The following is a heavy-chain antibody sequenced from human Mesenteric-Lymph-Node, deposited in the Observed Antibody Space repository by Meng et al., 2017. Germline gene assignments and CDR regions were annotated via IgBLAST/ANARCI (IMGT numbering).Heavy chain of an antibody. J-gene: IGHJ5*02. CDR2: IIPIFGTA. CDR1: GGTFSSYA. CDR3: AKEGPDYLMIVVFKWSWFDP. V-gene: IGHV1-69*06. Sequence: SVKVFCKASGGTFSSYAISWVRQAPGQGLEWMGGIIPIFGTANYAQKFQGRVMITADKSTSTAYMELSSLRAEDTAVYYCAKEGPDYLMIVVFKWSWFDPWGQGTLVTVSS. D-gene: IGHD3-22*01.